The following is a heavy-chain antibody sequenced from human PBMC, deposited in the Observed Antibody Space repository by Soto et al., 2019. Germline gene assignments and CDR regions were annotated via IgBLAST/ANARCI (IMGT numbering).Heavy chain of an antibody. CDR1: GGSLRSYD. CDR2: VYYSGSA. J-gene: IGHJ4*02. Sequence: XTLSLPCNVSGGSLRSYDWNWIRQPPGKTLEWIGDVYYSGSANYNPSLKSRVTISVDMSRNQFSLKLNSVTAADTAVYYCARGSMVRGPTPFDYWGQGTLGTVSS. CDR3: ARGSMVRGPTPFDY. V-gene: IGHV4-59*01. D-gene: IGHD3-10*01.